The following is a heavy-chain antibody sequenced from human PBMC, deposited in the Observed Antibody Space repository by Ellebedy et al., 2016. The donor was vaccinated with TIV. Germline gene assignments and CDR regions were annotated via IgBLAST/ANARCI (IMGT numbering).Heavy chain of an antibody. V-gene: IGHV1-69*13. CDR2: IIPIFGTA. J-gene: IGHJ5*02. CDR1: GGTFSSYA. D-gene: IGHD2-2*01. CDR3: AREEACSSTSCYGANWFNP. Sequence: SVKVSXXASGGTFSSYAISWVRQAPGQGLEWMGGIIPIFGTANYAQKFQDRVTITADESTSTAYMELSSLRSEDTAVYYCAREEACSSTSCYGANWFNPWGQGTLVTVSS.